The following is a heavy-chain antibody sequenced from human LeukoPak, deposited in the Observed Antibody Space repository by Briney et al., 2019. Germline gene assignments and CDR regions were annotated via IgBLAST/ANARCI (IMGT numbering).Heavy chain of an antibody. J-gene: IGHJ4*02. CDR3: ARDKGAATEERSDY. CDR1: GFTFSSSW. D-gene: IGHD1-26*01. CDR2: ISSDGSDI. Sequence: GGSLRLSCVVSGFTFSSSWMHWVRQAPGRGLVYVSRISSDGSDIFYADSVKGRFTISRDNSKNMLYLQMNSLRAEDTAVYYCARDKGAATEERSDYWGQGTLVTVSS. V-gene: IGHV3-74*01.